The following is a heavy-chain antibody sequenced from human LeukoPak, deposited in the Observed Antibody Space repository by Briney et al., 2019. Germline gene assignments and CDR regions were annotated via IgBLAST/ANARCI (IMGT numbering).Heavy chain of an antibody. CDR2: ISSSSTYI. Sequence: GGSLRLSCAASGFTFSSYNMNWVRQAPGRGLEWVSSISSSSTYIYYADSVKGRFTISRDNAKNSLYLQMNSLRAEDTAVYYCARGMTIDPWGQGTLVTVSS. V-gene: IGHV3-21*01. J-gene: IGHJ5*02. D-gene: IGHD4-11*01. CDR1: GFTFSSYN. CDR3: ARGMTIDP.